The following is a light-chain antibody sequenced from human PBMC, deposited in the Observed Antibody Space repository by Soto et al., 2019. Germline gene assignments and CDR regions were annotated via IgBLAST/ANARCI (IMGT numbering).Light chain of an antibody. V-gene: IGKV3-15*01. CDR3: QQYNNWPPWT. CDR2: GAS. CDR1: QSVSRN. J-gene: IGKJ1*01. Sequence: EIVMTQSPATLSVSPGERATLSCRASQSVSRNLAWYQQKPGQAPRLLIYGASTRATDIPARFSGSGSGTEFTLTISSLKSEDFAVYYCQQYNNWPPWTFGQGTKVEMK.